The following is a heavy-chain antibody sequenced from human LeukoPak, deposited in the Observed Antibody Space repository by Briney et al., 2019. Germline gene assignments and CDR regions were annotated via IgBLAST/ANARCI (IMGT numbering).Heavy chain of an antibody. V-gene: IGHV3-7*01. CDR1: GFTFSSYW. D-gene: IGHD3-16*01. J-gene: IGHJ4*02. Sequence: GGSLRLSCAASGFTFSSYWMSWVRQAPAKGLEWVANINQDGSEKYYVDSVKGRFTISRDNAKNSLYLQMNSLRAEDTAVYYCARDHLRGKGFYSDYWGQGTLVTVSS. CDR3: ARDHLRGKGFYSDY. CDR2: INQDGSEK.